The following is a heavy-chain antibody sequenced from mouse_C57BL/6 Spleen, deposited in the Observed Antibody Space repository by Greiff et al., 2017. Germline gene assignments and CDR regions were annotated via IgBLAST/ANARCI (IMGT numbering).Heavy chain of an antibody. CDR3: AREATVGAPEGY. CDR1: GYSITSGYY. J-gene: IGHJ2*01. V-gene: IGHV3-6*01. CDR2: ISYDGSN. D-gene: IGHD1-1*01. Sequence: EVQLVESGPGLVKPSQSLSLTCSVTGYSITSGYYWNWIRQFPGNKLEWMGYISYDGSNNYNPSLKNRISITRDTSKNQFFLKLNSVTTEDTATYYCAREATVGAPEGYWGQGTTLTVSS.